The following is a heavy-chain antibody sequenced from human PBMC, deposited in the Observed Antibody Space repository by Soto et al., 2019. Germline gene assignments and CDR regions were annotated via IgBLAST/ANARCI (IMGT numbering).Heavy chain of an antibody. CDR1: GGTFSSYA. D-gene: IGHD2-2*01. V-gene: IGHV1-69*01. Sequence: QVQLVQSGGEVKKPGSSVKVSCKASGGTFSSYAISWVRQAPGQGLAWMGGIIPISGTANYAQKFQGRVTITADESTSTVSMALSSLRSEDTAMYFCARSQGSSTSLEIYYYYYYGMDVWRQGTTVTVSS. CDR3: ARSQGSSTSLEIYYYYYYGMDV. CDR2: IIPISGTA. J-gene: IGHJ6*02.